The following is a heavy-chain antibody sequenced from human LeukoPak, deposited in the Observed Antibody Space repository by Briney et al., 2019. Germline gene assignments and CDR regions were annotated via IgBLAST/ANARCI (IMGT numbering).Heavy chain of an antibody. CDR2: INPNSGGT. Sequence: ASVKVSCKASGYTFTGYYMHWVRQAPGQGLEWMGWINPNSGGTNYAQKFQGRVTMTRDTSISTAYMELSRLRSDDTAVYYRARVPIAAAGIRDPDYYYYYYMDVWGKGTTVTVSS. CDR3: ARVPIAAAGIRDPDYYYYYYMDV. V-gene: IGHV1-2*02. CDR1: GYTFTGYY. D-gene: IGHD6-13*01. J-gene: IGHJ6*03.